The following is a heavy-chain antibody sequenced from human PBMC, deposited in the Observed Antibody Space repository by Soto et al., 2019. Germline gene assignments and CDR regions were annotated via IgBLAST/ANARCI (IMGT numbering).Heavy chain of an antibody. CDR1: GFTFDDYA. CDR3: AKAGLLWFGELSPFDY. D-gene: IGHD3-10*01. J-gene: IGHJ4*02. V-gene: IGHV3-9*01. CDR2: ISWNSGSI. Sequence: DVQLVESGGGLVQPGRSLRLSCAASGFTFDDYAMHWVRQAPGKGLEWVSGISWNSGSIGYADSVKGRFTTSRDNAKNSLYLQMNSLRAEDTALYYCAKAGLLWFGELSPFDYWGQGTLVTVSS.